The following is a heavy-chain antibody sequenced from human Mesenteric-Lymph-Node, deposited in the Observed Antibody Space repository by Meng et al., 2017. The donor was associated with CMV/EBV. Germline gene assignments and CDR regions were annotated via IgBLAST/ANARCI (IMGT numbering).Heavy chain of an antibody. Sequence: GESLKISCAASGFTFSDYYMSWIRQSPGKGLEWLSYITSSADTIYYADSVKGRFIISRGNAKKSLYLQMNSLRAEDTAVYYCASVDRSSYFKYWGQGTLVTDSS. J-gene: IGHJ4*02. CDR2: ITSSADTI. CDR3: ASVDRSSYFKY. CDR1: GFTFSDYY. V-gene: IGHV3-11*04. D-gene: IGHD2-2*01.